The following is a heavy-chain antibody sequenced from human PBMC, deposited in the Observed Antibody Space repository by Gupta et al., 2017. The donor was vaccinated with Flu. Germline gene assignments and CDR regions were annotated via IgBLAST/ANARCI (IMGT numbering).Heavy chain of an antibody. CDR2: IIPIFGTA. CDR3: ARDGTRYSGYDLSEGPCDY. J-gene: IGHJ4*02. Sequence: QVQLVQSGAAVKKPGSSVKVSCKASGGTFSSYAISWVRQAPGQGLEWMGGIIPIFGTANDAQKFQGRVTITADKSTSTAYMELSSMRSEDTAVYYCARDGTRYSGYDLSEGPCDYWGQGTRVTVSS. V-gene: IGHV1-69*06. D-gene: IGHD5-12*01. CDR1: GGTFSSYA.